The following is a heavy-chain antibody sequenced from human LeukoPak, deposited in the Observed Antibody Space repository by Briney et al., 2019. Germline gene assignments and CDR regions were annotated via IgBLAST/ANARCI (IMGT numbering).Heavy chain of an antibody. Sequence: GGSLRLSCAASGFIFSSYSMNWIRQAPGKGLEWVSYVSSNSDTIYYADSVKGRFTISRDNAKNSLYLQMNSLRAEDTAVYYCARASNRYCSSTSCYPFDYWGQGTLVTVSS. CDR2: VSSNSDTI. CDR3: ARASNRYCSSTSCYPFDY. V-gene: IGHV3-48*01. D-gene: IGHD2-2*01. J-gene: IGHJ4*02. CDR1: GFIFSSYS.